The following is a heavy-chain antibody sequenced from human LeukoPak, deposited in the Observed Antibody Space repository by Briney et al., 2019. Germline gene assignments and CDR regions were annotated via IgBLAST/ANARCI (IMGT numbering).Heavy chain of an antibody. CDR3: ARLSRTTPFDY. V-gene: IGHV4-39*01. J-gene: IGHJ4*02. CDR2: IYYSGST. D-gene: IGHD1-7*01. Sequence: SETVSLTCTVSGGSISSSSYYWGWIRQPPGKGLEWIGSIYYSGSTYYNPSLKSRVTISVDTSKNQFSLKLSSVTAADTAVYYCARLSRTTPFDYWGQGTLVTVSS. CDR1: GGSISSSSYY.